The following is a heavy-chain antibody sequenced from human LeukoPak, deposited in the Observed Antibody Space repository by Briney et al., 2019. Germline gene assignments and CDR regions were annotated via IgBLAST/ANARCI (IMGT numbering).Heavy chain of an antibody. V-gene: IGHV3-30-3*01. Sequence: GGSLRLSCAASGFTFSSYAMHWVRQAPGKGLEWVAVISYDGSNKYYADSVKGRFTISRDNSKNTLYLQMNSLRPEDTAVYYCAKVACSDSSCFFSDYWGQGTLVTVSS. CDR3: AKVACSDSSCFFSDY. CDR2: ISYDGSNK. J-gene: IGHJ4*02. D-gene: IGHD6-19*01. CDR1: GFTFSSYA.